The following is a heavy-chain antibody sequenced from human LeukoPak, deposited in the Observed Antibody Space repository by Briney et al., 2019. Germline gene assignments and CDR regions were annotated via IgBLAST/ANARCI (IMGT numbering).Heavy chain of an antibody. J-gene: IGHJ4*02. CDR1: GYTFTRYA. Sequence: ASVKVSCKASGYTFTRYAMNWLRRAPGQGLEWMGWINPNTGNPTYAQAFTGRFVFSLDTSVSTAYLQISSLNTEDTAVYYCAIDQPVAGVSNFDSWGQGTLVTVSS. D-gene: IGHD6-19*01. CDR2: INPNTGNP. CDR3: AIDQPVAGVSNFDS. V-gene: IGHV7-4-1*02.